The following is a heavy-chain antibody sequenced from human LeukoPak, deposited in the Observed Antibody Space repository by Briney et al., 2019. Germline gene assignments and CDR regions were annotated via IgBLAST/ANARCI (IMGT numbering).Heavy chain of an antibody. Sequence: PSETLSLTCAVSGYSISSGYCWGWIRQPPGKGLEWIGSIYHSGNTYYNPSLESRVTISVDTSKNQFSLRLTSVTAADTAVYYCAGLAGFGEWANDAFDIWGQGTMVTVSS. J-gene: IGHJ3*02. CDR3: AGLAGFGEWANDAFDI. CDR1: GYSISSGYC. CDR2: IYHSGNT. V-gene: IGHV4-38-2*01. D-gene: IGHD3-10*01.